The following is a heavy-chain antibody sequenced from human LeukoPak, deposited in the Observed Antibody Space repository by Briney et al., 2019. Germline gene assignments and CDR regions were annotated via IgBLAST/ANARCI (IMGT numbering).Heavy chain of an antibody. V-gene: IGHV4-59*08. D-gene: IGHD3-16*02. Sequence: PSETLSLTCTVSGGSISSYYWSWIRQPPGKGLEWIGYIYYSGSTNYNPSLKSRVTISVDTSKNQFSLKLSSVTAADPAVYYRGGGKVGGVIVIPTFDYWGQGTLVTVSS. J-gene: IGHJ4*02. CDR1: GGSISSYY. CDR3: GGGKVGGVIVIPTFDY. CDR2: IYYSGST.